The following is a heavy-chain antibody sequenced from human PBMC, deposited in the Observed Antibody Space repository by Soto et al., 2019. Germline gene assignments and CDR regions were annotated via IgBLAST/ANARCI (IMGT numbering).Heavy chain of an antibody. V-gene: IGHV3-23*01. CDR1: GFAFTSYA. CDR3: ARVSYYGSGIPNYYYYYYGMDV. D-gene: IGHD3-10*01. J-gene: IGHJ6*02. Sequence: GGSLRLSCAASGFAFTSYAMTWVRQAPGKGLEWVSGIRATADSPYYADSVKGRFTISKDNANNTLYLQMNSLRAEDTAVYYCARVSYYGSGIPNYYYYYYGMDVWGQGTTVTVSS. CDR2: IRATADSP.